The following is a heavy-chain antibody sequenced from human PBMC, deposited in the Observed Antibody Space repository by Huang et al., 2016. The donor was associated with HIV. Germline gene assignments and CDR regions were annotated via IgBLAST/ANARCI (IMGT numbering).Heavy chain of an antibody. Sequence: QVQLVESGGGAVQPGGSLRLSCSAAGFTFSSFGMHWVRQPPGQGLQWLTFIRYDGGKTTYAESVKGRFTIARDNADNTLFLQMDTLTSDDTAMYYCAKDEKKFCTGGSCNPSNIDSWGQGTLVTVSS. V-gene: IGHV3-30*02. D-gene: IGHD2-8*02. J-gene: IGHJ4*02. CDR3: AKDEKKFCTGGSCNPSNIDS. CDR1: GFTFSSFG. CDR2: IRYDGGKT.